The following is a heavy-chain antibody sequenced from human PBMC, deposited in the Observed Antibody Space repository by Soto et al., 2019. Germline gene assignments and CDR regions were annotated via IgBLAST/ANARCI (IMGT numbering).Heavy chain of an antibody. CDR2: ISSDGNHQ. Sequence: GGSLRLSCATSGFMFNDYAMYWVRQAPGQGLEWVAMISSDGNHQFYVDNVRGRFTVSRDNSKNTLNLQMNSLRPEDTAVYYCSRGTYSPQSSGLHADYWGPGTVVTVYS. V-gene: IGHV3-30*03. D-gene: IGHD3-22*01. CDR1: GFMFNDYA. J-gene: IGHJ4*02. CDR3: SRGTYSPQSSGLHADY.